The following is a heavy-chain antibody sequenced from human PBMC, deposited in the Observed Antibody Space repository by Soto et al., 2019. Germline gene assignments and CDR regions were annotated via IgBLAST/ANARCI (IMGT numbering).Heavy chain of an antibody. D-gene: IGHD3-22*01. CDR1: GGTFSSYT. J-gene: IGHJ3*02. CDR2: IIPILGIA. CDR3: ASRTYYYDSSGYYLDAFDI. Sequence: AASVKVSCKASGGTFSSYTISWVRQAPGQGLEWMGRIIPILGIANYAQKFQGRVTMTRNTSISTAYMELSSLRSEDTAVYYCASRTYYYDSSGYYLDAFDIWGQGTMVTVSS. V-gene: IGHV1-69*02.